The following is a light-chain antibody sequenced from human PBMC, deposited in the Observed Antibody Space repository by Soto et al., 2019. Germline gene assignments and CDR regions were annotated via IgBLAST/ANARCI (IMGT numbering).Light chain of an antibody. CDR2: GTS. CDR1: QSVSSD. V-gene: IGKV3-15*01. CDR3: QQYSIWPGT. Sequence: EIVMTQSPATLSVSPGEGATLSCRASQSVSSDLAWYQQKPGQAPRLLIYGTSTWATGVPARFSGSGSGTDFTLTISSLQSEDFAVYYCQQYSIWPGTFGQGTKVEVK. J-gene: IGKJ1*01.